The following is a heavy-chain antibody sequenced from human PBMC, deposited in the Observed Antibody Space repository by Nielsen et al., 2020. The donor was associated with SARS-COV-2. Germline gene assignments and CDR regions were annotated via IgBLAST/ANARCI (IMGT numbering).Heavy chain of an antibody. Sequence: GGSLRLSCAASGFTFSSYAMHWVRQAPGKGLEWVAVISYDGSNKYYADSVKGRFTISRDNSKNTLYLQMNSLRAEDTAVYYCAREMRAHYYGMDVWGQGTTVTVSS. V-gene: IGHV3-30*04. CDR3: AREMRAHYYGMDV. CDR1: GFTFSSYA. J-gene: IGHJ6*02. CDR2: ISYDGSNK.